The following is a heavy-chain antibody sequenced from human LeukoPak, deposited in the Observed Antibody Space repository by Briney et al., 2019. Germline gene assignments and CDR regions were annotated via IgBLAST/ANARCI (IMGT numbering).Heavy chain of an antibody. D-gene: IGHD6-25*01. J-gene: IGHJ5*02. CDR3: ARGGSGYWFDP. CDR2: ISAYNGNT. CDR1: GYTFTSYG. V-gene: IGHV1-18*01. Sequence: ASVKVSCKASGYTFTSYGIRWVRQATGQGLEWMGWISAYNGNTNYAKKIQGRVNMSTDTSTSTAYIELRSLRSDDTAVYYCARGGSGYWFDPWGQGTLVTVSS.